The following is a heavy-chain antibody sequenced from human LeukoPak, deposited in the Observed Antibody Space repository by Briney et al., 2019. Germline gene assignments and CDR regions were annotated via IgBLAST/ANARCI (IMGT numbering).Heavy chain of an antibody. CDR3: ARGTYYDSSGYIDY. CDR1: GGSSSAYY. V-gene: IGHV4-34*01. D-gene: IGHD3-22*01. J-gene: IGHJ4*02. Sequence: SETLSLTCGVYGGSSSAYYWSWIRQPPGKGLEWIGEVNHSGSTNYNPSLKSRVTISVDTSKNQFSLKLSSVTAADTAVYYCARGTYYDSSGYIDYWGQGTLVTVSS. CDR2: VNHSGST.